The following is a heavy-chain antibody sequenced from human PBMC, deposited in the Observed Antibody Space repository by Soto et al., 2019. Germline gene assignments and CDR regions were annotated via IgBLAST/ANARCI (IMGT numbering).Heavy chain of an antibody. CDR2: INPNSGGT. Sequence: EASVKVSCKASGYTFTGYYMHWVRQAPGQGLEWMGWINPNSGGTNYAQKFQGRVTMTRDTSISTAYMELSRLRSDDTAVYYCAIVYCSGGSCYSYYYYYGMDVWGKGTTGTVSS. D-gene: IGHD2-15*01. V-gene: IGHV1-2*02. J-gene: IGHJ6*04. CDR1: GYTFTGYY. CDR3: AIVYCSGGSCYSYYYYYGMDV.